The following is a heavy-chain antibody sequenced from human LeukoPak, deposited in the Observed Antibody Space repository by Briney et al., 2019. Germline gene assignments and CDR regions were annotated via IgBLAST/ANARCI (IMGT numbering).Heavy chain of an antibody. V-gene: IGHV1-69*05. D-gene: IGHD3-9*01. CDR3: ARYLDYDILTGYYFGAFDI. J-gene: IGHJ3*02. Sequence: ASVKVSCTASGGTFSSYAISWVRQAPGQGLEWMGGIIPIFGTANYAQKFKGRVTITTDESTSTAYMELSSLRSEDTAVYYCARYLDYDILTGYYFGAFDIWGQGTMVTVSS. CDR1: GGTFSSYA. CDR2: IIPIFGTA.